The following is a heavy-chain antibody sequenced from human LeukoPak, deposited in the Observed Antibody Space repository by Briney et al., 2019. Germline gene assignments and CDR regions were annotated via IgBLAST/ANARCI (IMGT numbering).Heavy chain of an antibody. Sequence: SETLSLTCAVYGVSFSGYYWSWIRQPPGKGLEWIGEINHSGSTNYNPSLKSRVTISVDTSKNQFSLKLSSVTAADTAVYYCAKDGGSSQEGFDYWGQGTLVTVSS. CDR3: AKDGGSSQEGFDY. D-gene: IGHD1-26*01. CDR1: GVSFSGYY. V-gene: IGHV4-34*01. J-gene: IGHJ4*02. CDR2: INHSGST.